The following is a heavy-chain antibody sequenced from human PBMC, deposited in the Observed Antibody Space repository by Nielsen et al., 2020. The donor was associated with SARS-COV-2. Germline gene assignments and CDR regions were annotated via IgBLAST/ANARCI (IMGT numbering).Heavy chain of an antibody. J-gene: IGHJ4*02. CDR3: AKGGLSIYGDSYYFDY. Sequence: GGSLRLSFTASGFTSSNYAMGWVRQPPGKGLEWVSALSGSGISTYYADSVKGRFTISRDNSKNIMYLEMNSVRVEDTAVYFCAKGGLSIYGDSYYFDYWSQGSLVTVSS. CDR2: LSGSGIST. D-gene: IGHD4-17*01. V-gene: IGHV3-23*01. CDR1: GFTSSNYA.